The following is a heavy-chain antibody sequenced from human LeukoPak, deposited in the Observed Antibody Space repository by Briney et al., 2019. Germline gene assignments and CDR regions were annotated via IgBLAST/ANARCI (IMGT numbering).Heavy chain of an antibody. J-gene: IGHJ3*02. CDR2: IKQDGSEK. Sequence: AGGSLRLSCAASGFTFSSYWMSWVRQAPGKGLEWVANIKQDGSEKYYVDSVKGRFTISRDNAKNSLYLQMNSLRAEDTAVYYCARVTGSYCGGDCYIDAFDIWGQGTMVTVSS. D-gene: IGHD2-21*02. CDR1: GFTFSSYW. V-gene: IGHV3-7*01. CDR3: ARVTGSYCGGDCYIDAFDI.